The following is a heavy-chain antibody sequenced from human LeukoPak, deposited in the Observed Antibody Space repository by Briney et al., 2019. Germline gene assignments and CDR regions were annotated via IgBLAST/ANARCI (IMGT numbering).Heavy chain of an antibody. CDR3: TRDRHPTTVTELDY. CDR2: IRSKAYGGTT. CDR1: GFTFGDYA. J-gene: IGHJ4*02. D-gene: IGHD4-11*01. V-gene: IGHV3-49*04. Sequence: GGSLRLSCTASGFTFGDYAMSWVRQAPEKGLEWVGFIRSKAYGGTTEYAASVKGRFAISRDDSKSIAYLQMNSLKTEDTAVYYCTRDRHPTTVTELDYWGQGTLVTVSS.